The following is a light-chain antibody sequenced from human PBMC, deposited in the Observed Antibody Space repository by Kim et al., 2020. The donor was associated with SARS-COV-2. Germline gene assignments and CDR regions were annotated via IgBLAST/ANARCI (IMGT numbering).Light chain of an antibody. Sequence: CPWARSTLACRACQSICRTSLAWYQQIPGQPPRLLIYGAFSRSTCIPDRFSGSGSGTDFTLTISRLEPEGLAVYYCHQYDSSPPTFGQGTKVDIK. CDR3: HQYDSSPPT. CDR1: QSICRTS. CDR2: GAF. J-gene: IGKJ1*01. V-gene: IGKV3-20*01.